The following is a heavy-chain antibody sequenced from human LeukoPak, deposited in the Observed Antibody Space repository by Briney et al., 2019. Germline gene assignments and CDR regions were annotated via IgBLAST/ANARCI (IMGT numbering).Heavy chain of an antibody. J-gene: IGHJ4*02. Sequence: ASVKVSCKASGYTFTSFSITWVRQAPGQGLEWMGWIGVYNGNTNYAQKLQGRVTMTTGTSTSTAYMELRSLRSDDTAVYYCARMGGELLGPWFDYWGQGTLVPVSS. V-gene: IGHV1-18*01. CDR1: GYTFTSFS. CDR3: ARMGGELLGPWFDY. CDR2: IGVYNGNT. D-gene: IGHD1-26*01.